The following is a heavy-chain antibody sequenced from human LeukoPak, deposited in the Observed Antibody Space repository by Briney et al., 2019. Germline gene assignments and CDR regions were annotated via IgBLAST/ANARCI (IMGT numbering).Heavy chain of an antibody. J-gene: IGHJ6*03. CDR1: GFTFSSYA. CDR3: AKAPYDFWSGSNYYYYYMDV. CDR2: ISGSGGST. V-gene: IGHV3-23*01. Sequence: PGGSLRLSCAASGFTFSSYAMSWVRQAPGKGLEWVSAISGSGGSTYYADSVKGRFTISRDNSKNTLYLQMNSLRAEDTAVYYCAKAPYDFWSGSNYYYYYMDVWGKGTTVTVSS. D-gene: IGHD3-3*01.